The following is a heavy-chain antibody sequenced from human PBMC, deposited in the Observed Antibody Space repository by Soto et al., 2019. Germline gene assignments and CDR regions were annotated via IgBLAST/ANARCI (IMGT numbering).Heavy chain of an antibody. CDR1: GFTVNSNY. Sequence: EVQLVESGGGLIQPGGSLRLSCAASGFTVNSNYMTWVRQAPGKGLEWVSVLYSGGSAYYADSVRGRFTISRDNFKNTLYLQMNSLRAEDTAVYYCAKDLRAVEGVFDYWGQGTLVTVSS. V-gene: IGHV3-66*03. CDR3: AKDLRAVEGVFDY. D-gene: IGHD6-19*01. CDR2: LYSGGSA. J-gene: IGHJ4*02.